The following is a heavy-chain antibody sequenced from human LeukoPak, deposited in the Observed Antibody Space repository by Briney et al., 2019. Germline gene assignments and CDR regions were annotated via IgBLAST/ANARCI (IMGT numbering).Heavy chain of an antibody. V-gene: IGHV3-23*01. Sequence: GGSLRLSCVASGFTFNSYSMNWVRQAPGKGLEWVSAISGSGGSTYYADSVKGRFTISRDNSKNTLYLQMNSLRAEDTAVYYCAKDPEYSSSSEGWFDPWGQGTLVTVSS. CDR2: ISGSGGST. CDR1: GFTFNSYS. J-gene: IGHJ5*02. D-gene: IGHD6-6*01. CDR3: AKDPEYSSSSEGWFDP.